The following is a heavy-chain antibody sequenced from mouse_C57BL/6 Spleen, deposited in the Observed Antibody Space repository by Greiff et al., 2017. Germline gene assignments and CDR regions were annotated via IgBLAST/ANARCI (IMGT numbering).Heavy chain of an antibody. CDR2: IYPGNSDT. CDR1: GYTFTSYW. V-gene: IGHV1-5*01. Sequence: VQLQQSGTVLARPGASVKMSCKTSGYTFTSYWMHWVKQRPGQGLEWIGAIYPGNSDTSYNQKFKGKAKLTAVTSASTAYMELSSLTNEDSAVYYCTRGFTTGYYFDYWGQGTTLTVSS. J-gene: IGHJ2*01. D-gene: IGHD1-1*01. CDR3: TRGFTTGYYFDY.